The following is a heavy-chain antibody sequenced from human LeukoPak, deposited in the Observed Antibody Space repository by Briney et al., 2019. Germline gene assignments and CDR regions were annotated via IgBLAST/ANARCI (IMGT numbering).Heavy chain of an antibody. Sequence: GGSLRLSCAASGFTFSDYYMSWIRQAPGKGLEWVSYISSSGSTIYYADSVKGRFTISRDNAKNSLYLQMNSLRAEDTAVYYCARDGVLRYFDSYYYYYMDVWGKGTTVTISS. CDR2: ISSSGSTI. CDR1: GFTFSDYY. D-gene: IGHD3-9*01. J-gene: IGHJ6*03. V-gene: IGHV3-11*01. CDR3: ARDGVLRYFDSYYYYYMDV.